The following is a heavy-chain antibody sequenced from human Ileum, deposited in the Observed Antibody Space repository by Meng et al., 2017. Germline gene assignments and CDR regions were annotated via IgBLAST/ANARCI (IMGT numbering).Heavy chain of an antibody. J-gene: IGHJ4*02. CDR3: ARDTVGTTLGDY. Sequence: QVQLVQSGAEVKKPGASVKVSCKASGYIFTRYGIGWVRQAPGQGLEWMGWISAYSGNTKYAQMLQGRVTMTTDTSTSTAYMELRNLRSDDTAVYYCARDTVGTTLGDYWGQGTLVTVSS. CDR2: ISAYSGNT. CDR1: GYIFTRYG. V-gene: IGHV1-18*01. D-gene: IGHD4-23*01.